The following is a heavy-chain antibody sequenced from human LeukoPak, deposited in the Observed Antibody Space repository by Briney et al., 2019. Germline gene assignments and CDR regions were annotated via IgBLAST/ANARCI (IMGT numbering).Heavy chain of an antibody. D-gene: IGHD2-15*01. CDR3: AKGWVAYEENWFDP. J-gene: IGHJ5*02. V-gene: IGHV3-30*02. Sequence: GGSLRLSCAASGFTFNIYGMHWVRQAPGKGLEWVSFIRSDGTNKYYADSLKGRFTISRDNSNNTLYLQMNSLRAEDTAVYYCAKGWVAYEENWFDPWGQGTLVIISS. CDR2: IRSDGTNK. CDR1: GFTFNIYG.